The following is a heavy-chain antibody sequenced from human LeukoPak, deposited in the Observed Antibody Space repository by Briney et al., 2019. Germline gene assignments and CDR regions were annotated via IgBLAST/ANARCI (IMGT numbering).Heavy chain of an antibody. D-gene: IGHD6-13*01. CDR2: ISYDGSNK. CDR1: GFTFSSYG. CDR3: ARGSHRRYSSSWYSL. J-gene: IGHJ4*02. V-gene: IGHV3-30*03. Sequence: PGGSLRLSCAASGFTFSSYGMHWVRQAPGKGLEWVAVISYDGSNKYYADSVEGRFTISRDNSKNTLYLQMGSLRTEDMAVFYCARGSHRRYSSSWYSLWGQGTLVTVSS.